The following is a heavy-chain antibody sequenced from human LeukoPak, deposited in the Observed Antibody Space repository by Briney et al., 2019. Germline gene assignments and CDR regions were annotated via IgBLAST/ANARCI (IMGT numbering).Heavy chain of an antibody. D-gene: IGHD3-3*01. CDR3: ARGLTIFGVVNDAFDI. V-gene: IGHV3-21*01. CDR1: GFTFSSYS. Sequence: GGSLRLSCPASGFTFSSYSMNWVRQAPGKGLEWVSSISSSSSYIYYADSVKGRFTISRDNAKNSLYLQMNSLRAEDTAVYYCARGLTIFGVVNDAFDIWGQGTMVTVSS. CDR2: ISSSSSYI. J-gene: IGHJ3*02.